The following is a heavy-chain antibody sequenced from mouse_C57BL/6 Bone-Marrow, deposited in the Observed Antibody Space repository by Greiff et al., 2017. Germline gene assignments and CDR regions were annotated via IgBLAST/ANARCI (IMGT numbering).Heavy chain of an antibody. CDR2: IYPSDSET. CDR1: GYTFTSYW. V-gene: IGHV1-61*01. CDR3: ARNYYYGPDY. Sequence: QVQLKQPGAELVRPGSSVKLSCKASGYTFTSYWMDWVKQRPGQGLEWIGNIYPSDSETHYNQKFKNKATLTVDKSSSTAYMQLSSLTSEDSAVYYCARNYYYGPDYWGQGTTLTVSS. D-gene: IGHD1-1*01. J-gene: IGHJ2*01.